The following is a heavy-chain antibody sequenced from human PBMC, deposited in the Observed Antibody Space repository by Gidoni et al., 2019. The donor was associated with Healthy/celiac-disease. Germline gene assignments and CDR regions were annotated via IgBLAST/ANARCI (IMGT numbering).Heavy chain of an antibody. J-gene: IGHJ6*02. CDR3: ARGVRYCSSTSCYAVYYYYGMDV. CDR1: GGSFSGYY. CDR2: INHSGST. V-gene: IGHV4-34*01. D-gene: IGHD2-2*01. Sequence: QVQLQQWGAGPLKPSETLSLTCAVYGGSFSGYYWSWIRQPPGKGLEWIGEINHSGSTNYNPSLKSRVTISVDTSKNQFSLKLSSVTAADTAVYYCARGVRYCSSTSCYAVYYYYGMDVWGQGTTVTVSS.